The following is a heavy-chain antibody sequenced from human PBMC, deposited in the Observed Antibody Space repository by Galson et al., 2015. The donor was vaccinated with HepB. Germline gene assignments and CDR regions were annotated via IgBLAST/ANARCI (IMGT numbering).Heavy chain of an antibody. J-gene: IGHJ5*02. D-gene: IGHD6-6*01. Sequence: SLRLSCAASGFAFSSYSMTWVRQAPGKGLEWVSSISFTSSYIYYVDSVKGRFTISRDNAKNSLYLQMNSLRVEDTAVYYCARELSSSAGRWVDPWGQGTLVTVSS. CDR2: ISFTSSYI. CDR1: GFAFSSYS. V-gene: IGHV3-21*01. CDR3: ARELSSSAGRWVDP.